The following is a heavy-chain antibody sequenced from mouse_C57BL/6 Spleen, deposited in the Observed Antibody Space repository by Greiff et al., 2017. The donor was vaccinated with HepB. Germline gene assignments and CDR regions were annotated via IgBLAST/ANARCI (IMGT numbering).Heavy chain of an antibody. Sequence: QVQLQQPGAELVKPGASVKLSCKASGYTFTSYWMHWVKQRPGQGLEWIGMIHPNSGSTNYNEKFKSKATLTVGKSSSTAYMQLSSLTSEDSAVYYCACITTGVPYFDYWGQGTTLTVSS. CDR2: IHPNSGST. J-gene: IGHJ2*01. D-gene: IGHD1-1*01. CDR1: GYTFTSYW. CDR3: ACITTGVPYFDY. V-gene: IGHV1-64*01.